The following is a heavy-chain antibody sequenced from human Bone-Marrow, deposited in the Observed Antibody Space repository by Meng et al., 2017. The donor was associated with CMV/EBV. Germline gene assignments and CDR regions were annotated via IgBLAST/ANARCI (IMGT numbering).Heavy chain of an antibody. D-gene: IGHD4-17*01. Sequence: GSLRLSCTVSGGSINNHYWTWIRQSPGKGLEWIGYIYGSGTTAAYNSSLKSRVAISGDTSKTQISLTLNFVTAPDTAVYYCARAGDDFGVIAADVWGQGTLVTVSS. J-gene: IGHJ4*02. CDR3: ARAGDDFGVIAADV. CDR1: GGSINNHY. CDR2: IYGSGTTA. V-gene: IGHV4-59*11.